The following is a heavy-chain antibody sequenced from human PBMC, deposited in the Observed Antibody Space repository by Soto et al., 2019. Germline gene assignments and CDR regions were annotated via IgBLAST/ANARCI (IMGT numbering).Heavy chain of an antibody. Sequence: QVQLVESGGGVVQPVTSLRLSCVATGFTFSNYGIHWVRQAPGRGLEWVAVIWHDGSQKYLADSVRGRFTISRDNSKNTVYLQMNSLRAEDTAVYYCEGRDEPFHVWGQGTMVTVSS. CDR1: GFTFSNYG. V-gene: IGHV3-33*01. CDR3: EGRDEPFHV. CDR2: IWHDGSQK. J-gene: IGHJ3*01.